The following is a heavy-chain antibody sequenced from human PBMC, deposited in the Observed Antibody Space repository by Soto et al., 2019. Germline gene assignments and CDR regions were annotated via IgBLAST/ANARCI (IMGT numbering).Heavy chain of an antibody. V-gene: IGHV4-59*01. J-gene: IGHJ5*02. D-gene: IGHD6-13*01. CDR3: ARDRGIAAAGTNWFDP. Sequence: SETLSLTCTVSGGSISSYYWSWIRQPPGKGLEWIGYIYYSGSTNYNPSLKSRVTISVDTSKNQFSLKLSSVTAADTAVYYCARDRGIAAAGTNWFDPWGQGTLVTVSS. CDR2: IYYSGST. CDR1: GGSISSYY.